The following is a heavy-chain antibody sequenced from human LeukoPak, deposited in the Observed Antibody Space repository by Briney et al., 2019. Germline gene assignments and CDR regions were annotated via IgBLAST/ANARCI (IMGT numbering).Heavy chain of an antibody. CDR2: INAGTGDT. J-gene: IGHJ4*02. Sequence: GASVKVSCKASGYTFTTSVIHWVRQAPGQRLEWMAWINAGTGDTRNSQKFQGRITITRDTSANTAYMELSSLTSEDTAIYYCATLKKRGGNWYVDYWGQGTLVTVSS. CDR3: ATLKKRGGNWYVDY. CDR1: GYTFTTSV. V-gene: IGHV1-3*01. D-gene: IGHD1-1*01.